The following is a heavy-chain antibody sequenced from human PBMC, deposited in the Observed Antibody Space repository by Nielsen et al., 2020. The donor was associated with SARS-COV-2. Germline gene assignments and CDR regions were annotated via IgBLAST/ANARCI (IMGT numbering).Heavy chain of an antibody. V-gene: IGHV3-23*01. D-gene: IGHD6-19*01. CDR1: GFTFSNFA. Sequence: LSLTCAASGFTFSNFAMNWARQAPGRGLEWVSTIGVSGGGTYYADFLKGRFTISRDNSKNTLYLQMNSLGADDTAIYYCTMRVAGGTMDVWGQGTTVTVSS. J-gene: IGHJ6*02. CDR2: IGVSGGGT. CDR3: TMRVAGGTMDV.